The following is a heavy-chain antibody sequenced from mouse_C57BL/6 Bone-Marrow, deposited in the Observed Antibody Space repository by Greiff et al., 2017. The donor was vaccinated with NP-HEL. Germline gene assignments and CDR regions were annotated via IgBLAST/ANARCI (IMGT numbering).Heavy chain of an antibody. CDR3: ARGPYLLWLRRRGFDY. D-gene: IGHD2-2*01. CDR1: GYTFTSYW. V-gene: IGHV1-52*01. CDR2: IDPSDSET. J-gene: IGHJ2*01. Sequence: QVQLQQPGAELVRPGSSVKLSCKASGYTFTSYWMHWVKQRPIQGLEWIGNIDPSDSETHYNQKFKDKSTLTVDKSSSTAYMQLSSLTSEDSAVYYCARGPYLLWLRRRGFDYWGQGTTLTVSS.